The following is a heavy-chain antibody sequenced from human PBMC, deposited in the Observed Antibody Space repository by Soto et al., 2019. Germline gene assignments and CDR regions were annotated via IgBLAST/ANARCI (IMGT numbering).Heavy chain of an antibody. V-gene: IGHV1-3*01. Sequence: ASVKVSCKASGYTFTTYDINWVRQATGQRLEWMGWINAGNGNTKYSQKFQGRVTITRDTSTSTAYMELRSLRSDDTAVYYCARGSYYYDSSGYYHYWGQGTLVTVSS. CDR1: GYTFTTYD. CDR3: ARGSYYYDSSGYYHY. CDR2: INAGNGNT. D-gene: IGHD3-22*01. J-gene: IGHJ4*02.